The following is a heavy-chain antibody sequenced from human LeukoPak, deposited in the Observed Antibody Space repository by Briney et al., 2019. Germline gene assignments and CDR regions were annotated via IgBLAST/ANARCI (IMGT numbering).Heavy chain of an antibody. D-gene: IGHD3-22*01. Sequence: ASVKVSCKVSGYIFTGYFLHWVRRAPGQGLEWMGGINPPSGDTNYAQKFQGRVTMTRDTPISTASMELTRLRSDDTAVYYCARLSDFSDSSGYPYYLDFWGQGTLVTVSS. V-gene: IGHV1-2*02. CDR2: INPPSGDT. J-gene: IGHJ4*02. CDR1: GYIFTGYF. CDR3: ARLSDFSDSSGYPYYLDF.